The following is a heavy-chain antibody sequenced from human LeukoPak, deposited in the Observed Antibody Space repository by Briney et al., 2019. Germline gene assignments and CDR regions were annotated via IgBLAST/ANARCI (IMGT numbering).Heavy chain of an antibody. CDR2: ISSSSSTI. CDR1: GFTFSSYG. CDR3: ARGRSAAARLFDAFDI. J-gene: IGHJ3*02. Sequence: GGSLRLSCAASGFTFSSYGMTWVRQAPGKGLEWVSYISSSSSTIYYADSVKGRFTISRDNAKNSLYLQLNSLRAEDTAVYYCARGRSAAARLFDAFDIWGQGTMVTVSS. V-gene: IGHV3-48*01. D-gene: IGHD6-6*01.